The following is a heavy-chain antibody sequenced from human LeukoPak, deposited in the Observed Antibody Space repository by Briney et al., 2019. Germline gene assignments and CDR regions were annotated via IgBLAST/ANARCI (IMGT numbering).Heavy chain of an antibody. CDR2: ISGSGGST. Sequence: GGSLRLSCAVSGITLSNYGMSWVRQAPGKGLEWVSAISGSGGSTYYADSVKCRFTISRDNSKNTPYLQMNSLRAQDTAVYYVGKGGGAAAGAALGFDPWGQGTLVTVSS. CDR3: GKGGGAAAGAALGFDP. D-gene: IGHD6-25*01. J-gene: IGHJ5*02. V-gene: IGHV3-23*01. CDR1: GITLSNYG.